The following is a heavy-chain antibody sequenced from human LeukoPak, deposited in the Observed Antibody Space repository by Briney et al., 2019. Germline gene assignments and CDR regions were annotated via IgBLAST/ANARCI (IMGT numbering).Heavy chain of an antibody. J-gene: IGHJ4*02. CDR2: IIPILGIA. CDR3: ARDLPAATPDHYFDY. V-gene: IGHV1-69*04. D-gene: IGHD6-25*01. CDR1: GGTFSSYA. Sequence: SVKVSCKASGGTFSSYAISWVRKAPGQGLEWMGRIIPILGIANYAQKFQGRVTITADKSTSTAYMELSSLRSEDTAVYYCARDLPAATPDHYFDYWGQGTLVTVSS.